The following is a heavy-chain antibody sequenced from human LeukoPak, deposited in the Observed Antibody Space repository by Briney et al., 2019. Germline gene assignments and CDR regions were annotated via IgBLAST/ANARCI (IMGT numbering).Heavy chain of an antibody. D-gene: IGHD3-16*01. J-gene: IGHJ4*02. Sequence: GRSLRLSCAASGFTFSSYGMHWVRQAPGKGLEWVAVISYDGSNKYYADSVKGRFTISRDNSKNTLYLQMNSLRAEDTAVYYWAKSYDFVWGSFGGWGQGTLVTVSS. CDR1: GFTFSSYG. CDR3: AKSYDFVWGSFGG. CDR2: ISYDGSNK. V-gene: IGHV3-30*18.